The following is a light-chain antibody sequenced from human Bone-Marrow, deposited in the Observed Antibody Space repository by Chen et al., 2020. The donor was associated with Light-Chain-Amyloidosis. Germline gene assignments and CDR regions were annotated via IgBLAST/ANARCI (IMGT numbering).Light chain of an antibody. Sequence: SYVLTPPSSLSVAPGQTATIACGGNNIGSTSVHWYQQTPGQAPLLVVYDDSDRPSGIPERLSGSNSGTTATLTISRVEAGDEADYDCLVWKRSSERPVFGGGTKLTVL. V-gene: IGLV3-21*02. CDR3: LVWKRSSERPV. CDR1: NIGSTS. CDR2: DDS. J-gene: IGLJ3*02.